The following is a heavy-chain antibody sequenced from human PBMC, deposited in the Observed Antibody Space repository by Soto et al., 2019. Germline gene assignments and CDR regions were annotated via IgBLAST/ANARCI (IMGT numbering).Heavy chain of an antibody. V-gene: IGHV1-18*01. CDR1: GYTFTSYA. CDR3: ARGVGSGTYYNQYNWFDP. Sequence: GASVKVSCKASGYTFTSYAMHWVRQAPGQRLEWMGWINTYNGNTNHAQKPQGRVTMTTDTSTSTAYMELRSLRSDDTAVYYCARGVGSGTYYNQYNWFDPWGQGTLVTVSS. D-gene: IGHD3-10*01. J-gene: IGHJ5*02. CDR2: INTYNGNT.